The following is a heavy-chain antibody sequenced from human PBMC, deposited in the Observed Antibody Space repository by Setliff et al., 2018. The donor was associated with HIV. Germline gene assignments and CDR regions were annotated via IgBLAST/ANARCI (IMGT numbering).Heavy chain of an antibody. CDR3: ARLKFGIAAAGTGDYYYYMDV. J-gene: IGHJ6*03. CDR2: IYYSGST. D-gene: IGHD6-13*01. CDR1: GGSISSSSYY. Sequence: SETLSLTCIVSGGSISSSSYYWGWIRQPPGKGLEWIGSIYYSGSTYYNPSLKSRVTISVDTSKNQFSLKLSSVTAADTAVYYCARLKFGIAAAGTGDYYYYMDVWGKGTTVTVSS. V-gene: IGHV4-39*01.